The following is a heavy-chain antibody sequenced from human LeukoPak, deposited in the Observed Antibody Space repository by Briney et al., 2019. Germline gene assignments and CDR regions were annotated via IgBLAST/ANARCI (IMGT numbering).Heavy chain of an antibody. J-gene: IGHJ4*02. V-gene: IGHV3-23*01. D-gene: IGHD5-12*01. Sequence: GGSLRLSCAASGFTFSSYAMSWVRQAPGKGLEWVSGISGSGGSTYYADSVKGRFTISRDNSNSVYLQMISLRPEDTAMYYCVKSSGYSGYDHGDYWGQGTMVTVSS. CDR2: ISGSGGST. CDR3: VKSSGYSGYDHGDY. CDR1: GFTFSSYA.